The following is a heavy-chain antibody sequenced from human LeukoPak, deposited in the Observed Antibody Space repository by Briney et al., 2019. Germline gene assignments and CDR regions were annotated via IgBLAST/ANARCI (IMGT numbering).Heavy chain of an antibody. J-gene: IGHJ4*02. D-gene: IGHD6-19*01. CDR1: GFSFGSYG. V-gene: IGHV3-30*03. CDR3: ARTREQWQVLDY. Sequence: PGGSLRLSCAVSGFSFGSYGMHWVRQAPGKGLEWVAVISHEGSFKNHADSVKGRFTISRDNSKNMVYLQMNSLRAEDTAVYYCARTREQWQVLDYWGQGTLVTVSS. CDR2: ISHEGSFK.